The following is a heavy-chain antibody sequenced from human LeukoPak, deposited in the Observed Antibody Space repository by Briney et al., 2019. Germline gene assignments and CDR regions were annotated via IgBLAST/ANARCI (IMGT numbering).Heavy chain of an antibody. CDR3: AKDGPRGYSGPDY. CDR2: ISWNSGSI. Sequence: GRSLRLSCAASGFTFDDYAMHWVRQAPGKGLEWVSGISWNSGSIGYADSVKGRFTISRDNSKNTLYLQMNSLRAEDTAVYYCAKDGPRGYSGPDYWGQGTLVTVSS. V-gene: IGHV3-9*01. J-gene: IGHJ4*02. D-gene: IGHD5-12*01. CDR1: GFTFDDYA.